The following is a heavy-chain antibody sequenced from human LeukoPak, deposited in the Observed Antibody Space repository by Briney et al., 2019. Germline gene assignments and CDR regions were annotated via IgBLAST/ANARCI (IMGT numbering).Heavy chain of an antibody. CDR3: ARVRLSIAARTHSNWFDP. Sequence: SETLSLTCTVSGGSISSGGYYWSWIRQHPGKGLEWIGYIYYSGSTYYNPSLKSRVTISVDTSKNQFSLKLSSVTAADTAVYYCARVRLSIAARTHSNWFDPWGQGTLVTVSS. J-gene: IGHJ5*02. CDR2: IYYSGST. D-gene: IGHD6-6*01. CDR1: GGSISSGGYY. V-gene: IGHV4-31*03.